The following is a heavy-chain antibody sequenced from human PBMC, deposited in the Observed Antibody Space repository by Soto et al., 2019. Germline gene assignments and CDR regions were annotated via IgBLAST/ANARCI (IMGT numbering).Heavy chain of an antibody. CDR1: GGSISSSDYY. Sequence: LSLTCTVSGGSISSSDYYWGWIRQPPGKGLEWIGSWYYSGSTYYNPSLKSRVTISADTSKNQFSLKVSSVTAADTAVYYCARLTYSHGYYFDYWGQGTLVTVSS. CDR2: WYYSGST. J-gene: IGHJ4*02. V-gene: IGHV4-39*01. D-gene: IGHD5-18*01. CDR3: ARLTYSHGYYFDY.